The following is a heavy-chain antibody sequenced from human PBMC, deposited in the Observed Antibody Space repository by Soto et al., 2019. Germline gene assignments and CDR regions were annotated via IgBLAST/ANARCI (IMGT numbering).Heavy chain of an antibody. D-gene: IGHD3-10*02. V-gene: IGHV3-30-3*01. CDR1: GFTFSRFS. CDR3: ARDHGMFLSYYYYGMDV. J-gene: IGHJ6*02. CDR2: ISYDGSNT. Sequence: VQLVESGGGVVQPGRSLTLSCAASGFTFSRFSMHWVRQAPGKGLAWVAVISYDGSNTHYAESVKGRFNISRDDSKNTVFLQMNSLRGEDSAVYYCARDHGMFLSYYYYGMDVWGQGTTVSVSS.